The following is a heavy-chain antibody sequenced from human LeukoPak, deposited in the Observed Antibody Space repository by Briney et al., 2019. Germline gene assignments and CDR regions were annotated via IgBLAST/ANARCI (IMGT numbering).Heavy chain of an antibody. Sequence: ASVKVSCKASGYTFTGYYIHWVRQAPAQGLEWMGWIYPYSGDTNYAQNFQGRVTMTRDTSISTAYMERSSLKSDDTAVYYCARDGNSGSSLDIWGQGTMLTVSS. V-gene: IGHV1-2*02. J-gene: IGHJ3*02. CDR3: ARDGNSGSSLDI. CDR1: GYTFTGYY. D-gene: IGHD6-6*01. CDR2: IYPYSGDT.